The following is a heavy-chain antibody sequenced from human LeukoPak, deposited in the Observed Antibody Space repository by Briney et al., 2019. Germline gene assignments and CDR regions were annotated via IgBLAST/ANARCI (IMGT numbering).Heavy chain of an antibody. CDR3: AKYGPDHLANCGGDCGKNYYYGMHV. V-gene: IGHV3-30*18. J-gene: IGHJ6*02. D-gene: IGHD2-21*02. Sequence: GRSLRLSCAASGLTFSSYGMNWARQAPGKGLEWVAIISYDGNNKYYADSVKGRFTISRDNSKNTLYLQMNSLRAEDTAVYYCAKYGPDHLANCGGDCGKNYYYGMHVWGQGTTVTVSS. CDR2: ISYDGNNK. CDR1: GLTFSSYG.